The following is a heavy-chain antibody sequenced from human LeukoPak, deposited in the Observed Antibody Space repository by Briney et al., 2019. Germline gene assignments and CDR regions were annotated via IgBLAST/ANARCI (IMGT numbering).Heavy chain of an antibody. V-gene: IGHV4-4*07. CDR3: ARDPGGNYYYGGYYDY. Sequence: SETLSLTCTVSGGSVNNAYWSWIRQPAGKGLEWIGRIYIDGSTNSNPSLNSRVTMSVDTSKNQFSLKLTSATAADTAVYYCARDPGGNYYYGGYYDYWGQGTLVTVSS. J-gene: IGHJ4*02. D-gene: IGHD4-23*01. CDR1: GGSVNNAY. CDR2: IYIDGST.